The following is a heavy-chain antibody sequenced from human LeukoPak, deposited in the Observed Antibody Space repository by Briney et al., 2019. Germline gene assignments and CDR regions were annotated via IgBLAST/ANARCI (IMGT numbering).Heavy chain of an antibody. CDR2: ISYDGSNK. CDR3: ARDSSRDY. J-gene: IGHJ4*02. V-gene: IGHV3-30*03. CDR1: GVSFSGYY. Sequence: LSLTCAVYGVSFSGYYWSWLRQAPGKGLEWVAVISYDGSNKYYADSVKGRFTISRDNAKNSLYLQMNSLRAEDTAVYYCARDSSRDYWGQGTLVTVSS.